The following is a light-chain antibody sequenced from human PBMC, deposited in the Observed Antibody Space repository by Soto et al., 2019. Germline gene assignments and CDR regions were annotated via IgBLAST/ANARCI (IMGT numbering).Light chain of an antibody. CDR1: QDTSNY. V-gene: IGKV1-33*01. CDR3: QQYDNLPLT. Sequence: DIQMTQSPSSLSASVGDRVTITCQASQDTSNYLNWYHQKPGKAPKLLIYDASNLETGFPSRFSGSGSGTDFTFPISVLQPDAVEPYYSQQYDNLPLTFGPRTKVDIK. J-gene: IGKJ3*01. CDR2: DAS.